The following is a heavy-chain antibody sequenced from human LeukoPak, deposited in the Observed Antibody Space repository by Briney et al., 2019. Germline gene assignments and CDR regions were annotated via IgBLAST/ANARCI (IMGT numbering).Heavy chain of an antibody. Sequence: GGSLRLSCAASGFTFSNYAMTWVRQAPGKGPVWVSRINDDGSTTTYADSVKGRFTISRDDAKNMLFLQMNSLRAEDTAVYYCVRGGPSTWSWGQGTLVTVSS. CDR1: GFTFSNYA. CDR3: VRGGPSTWS. J-gene: IGHJ5*02. CDR2: INDDGSTT. D-gene: IGHD2-15*01. V-gene: IGHV3-74*01.